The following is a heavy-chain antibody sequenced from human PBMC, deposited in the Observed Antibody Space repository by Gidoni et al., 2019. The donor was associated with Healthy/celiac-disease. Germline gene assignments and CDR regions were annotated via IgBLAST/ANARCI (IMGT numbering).Heavy chain of an antibody. J-gene: IGHJ4*02. CDR2: ISWNSGSI. Sequence: EVQLVESGGGLVQPGRSLRLSCAASGFTCDDYAMHWVRQAPGKGLEWVSGISWNSGSIGYADSVKGRFTISRDNAKNSLYLQMNSLRAEDTALYYCAKGVRGYIWGSPLDYWGQGTLVTVSS. V-gene: IGHV3-9*01. CDR3: AKGVRGYIWGSPLDY. CDR1: GFTCDDYA. D-gene: IGHD3-16*01.